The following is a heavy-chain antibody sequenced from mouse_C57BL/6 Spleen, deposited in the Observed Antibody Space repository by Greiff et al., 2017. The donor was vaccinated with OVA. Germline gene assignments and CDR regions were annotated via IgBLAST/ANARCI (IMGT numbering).Heavy chain of an antibody. CDR3: ARGYDYHYWYFDV. D-gene: IGHD2-4*01. CDR2: IYPGDGDT. CDR1: GYAFSSYW. Sequence: QVQLKQSGAELVKPGASVKISCKASGYAFSSYWMNWVKQRPGKGLEWIGQIYPGDGDTNYNGKFKGKATLTADKSSSTAYMQLSSLTSEDSAVYFCARGYDYHYWYFDVWGTGTTVTVSS. V-gene: IGHV1-80*01. J-gene: IGHJ1*03.